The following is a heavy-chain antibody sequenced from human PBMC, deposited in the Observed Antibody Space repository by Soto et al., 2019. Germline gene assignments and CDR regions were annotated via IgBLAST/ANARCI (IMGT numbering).Heavy chain of an antibody. D-gene: IGHD6-13*01. CDR3: ARVIRLPGQHLVQLYYYYYGMDV. Sequence: SVKVSCKASGGTFSSYAISWVRQAPGQGLEWMGGIIPIFGTANYAQKFQGRVTITADESTSTAYMELSSLRSEDTAVYYCARVIRLPGQHLVQLYYYYYGMDVWGQGTTVTVYS. CDR1: GGTFSSYA. CDR2: IIPIFGTA. V-gene: IGHV1-69*13. J-gene: IGHJ6*02.